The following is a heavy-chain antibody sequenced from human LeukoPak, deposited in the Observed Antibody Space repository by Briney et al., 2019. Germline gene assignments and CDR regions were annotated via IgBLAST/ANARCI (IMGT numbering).Heavy chain of an antibody. CDR3: ARGIAAASERALDI. V-gene: IGHV4-31*03. CDR1: GGSISSGGYY. D-gene: IGHD6-13*01. Sequence: TLSLTCTVSGGSISSGGYYWSWIRQHPGKGLEWIGYIYYSGSTYYNPSLKSRVTISVDTSKNQFSLKLTSVTAADTAVYYCARGIAAASERALDIWGQGTTVTVSS. J-gene: IGHJ3*02. CDR2: IYYSGST.